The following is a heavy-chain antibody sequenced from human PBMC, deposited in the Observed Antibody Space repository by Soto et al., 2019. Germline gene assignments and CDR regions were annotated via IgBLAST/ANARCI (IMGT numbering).Heavy chain of an antibody. J-gene: IGHJ6*02. CDR3: ARVLSYSSSSGAGHEYYGMDV. CDR2: IYYSGST. D-gene: IGHD6-6*01. V-gene: IGHV4-59*01. CDR1: GGSISSYY. Sequence: SETLSLTCTVSGGSISSYYWSWIRQPPGKGLEWIGYIYYSGSTNYNPSLKSRVTISVGTSKNQFSLKLSSVTAADTAVYYCARVLSYSSSSGAGHEYYGMDVWGQGTTVTVSS.